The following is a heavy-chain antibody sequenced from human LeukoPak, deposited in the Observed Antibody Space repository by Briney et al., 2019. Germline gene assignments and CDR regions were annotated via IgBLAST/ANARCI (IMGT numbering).Heavy chain of an antibody. CDR3: AKDHFYGSGTYNPFDY. V-gene: IGHV3-23*01. CDR1: GFTFSSSA. Sequence: GGSLRLSCAASGFTFSSSAMSWVRQALGKGLEWVSAITDSGGSTYYADSVKGRFTISRDNSKDTLYLQMHSLRAEGTAVYYCAKDHFYGSGTYNPFDYWGQGTLVTVSS. J-gene: IGHJ4*02. CDR2: ITDSGGST. D-gene: IGHD3-10*01.